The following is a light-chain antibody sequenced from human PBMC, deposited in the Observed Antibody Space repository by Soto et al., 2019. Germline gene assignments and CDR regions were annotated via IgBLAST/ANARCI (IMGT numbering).Light chain of an antibody. CDR2: DTS. J-gene: IGKJ1*01. Sequence: EIVLTQSPATLSLSPGERATLSCRASQTVSGSLAWYQQKPGQAPRVLIYDTSTRATGIPARFSGSGSGTDFTLTISSLEPEDFAFYYCHLRGNLWTFGQGTKVEVK. V-gene: IGKV3-11*01. CDR3: HLRGNLWT. CDR1: QTVSGS.